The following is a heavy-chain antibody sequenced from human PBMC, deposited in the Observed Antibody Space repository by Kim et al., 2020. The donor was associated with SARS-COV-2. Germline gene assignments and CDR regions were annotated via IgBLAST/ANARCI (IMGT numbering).Heavy chain of an antibody. CDR1: GGSISSGGYS. CDR3: ARGGAGGYDILTGP. CDR2: IYHSGST. D-gene: IGHD3-9*01. V-gene: IGHV4-30-2*01. Sequence: SETLSLTCAVSGGSISSGGYSWSWIRQPPGKGLEWIGYIYHSGSTYYNPSLKSRVTISVDRSKNQFSLKLSSVTAADTAVYYCARGGAGGYDILTGPWGQGTLVTVSS. J-gene: IGHJ4*02.